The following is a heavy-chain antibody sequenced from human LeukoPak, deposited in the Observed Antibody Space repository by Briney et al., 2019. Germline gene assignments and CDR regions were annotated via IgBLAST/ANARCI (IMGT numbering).Heavy chain of an antibody. J-gene: IGHJ6*02. CDR2: IDPSDSYT. V-gene: IGHV5-10-1*01. CDR3: VVVPAATDLYGMDV. Sequence: GESLQISCKGSGYSFTSYWISWVRQMPGKGLEWMGRIDPSDSYTNYSPSFQGHVTISADKSISTAYLQWSSLKASDTAMYYCVVVPAATDLYGMDVWGQGTTVTVSS. D-gene: IGHD2-2*01. CDR1: GYSFTSYW.